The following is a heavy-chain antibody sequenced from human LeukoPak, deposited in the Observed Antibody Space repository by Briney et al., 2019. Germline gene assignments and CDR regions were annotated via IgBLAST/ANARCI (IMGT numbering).Heavy chain of an antibody. V-gene: IGHV3-21*01. J-gene: IGHJ4*02. CDR2: ISSSGTNI. D-gene: IGHD2-2*01. Sequence: GRSLSPSCAPSAFTFNIYTINCVRQAPGKGLGWVSSISSSGTNIYYADSVKGRFTVSRDNAKNSLFLQMNSLRAEDTAVYYCARVAGYCDSTSNCYSDYWGQGTLVTVSS. CDR3: ARVAGYCDSTSNCYSDY. CDR1: AFTFNIYT.